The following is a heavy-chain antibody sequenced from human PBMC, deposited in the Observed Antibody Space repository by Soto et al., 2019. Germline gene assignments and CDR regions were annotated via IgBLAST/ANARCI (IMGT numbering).Heavy chain of an antibody. CDR2: INPGGGST. CDR1: GYTFTSYY. D-gene: IGHD6-6*01. Sequence: ASVKVSCKASGYTFTSYYMHWVRQAPGQGLEWMGLINPGGGSTSYAQKFQGRVTTTRDTSTSTVYMEVSSLRSEDTAVYYCASPLEYSRSRYYGMDVWGQGTTVTVSS. CDR3: ASPLEYSRSRYYGMDV. V-gene: IGHV1-46*01. J-gene: IGHJ6*02.